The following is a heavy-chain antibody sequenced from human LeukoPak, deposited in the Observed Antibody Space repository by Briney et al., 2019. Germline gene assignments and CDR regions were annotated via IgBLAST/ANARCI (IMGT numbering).Heavy chain of an antibody. CDR1: GFTFSSYA. Sequence: GSLRLSCAASGFTFSSYAMSWVRQAPGKGLEWVSAISGSGGSTYYADSVKGRFTISRDNSKNTLYLQMNSLRAEDTAVYYCANIRFDWLLRYWGQGTLVTVSS. CDR3: ANIRFDWLLRY. D-gene: IGHD3-9*01. J-gene: IGHJ4*02. V-gene: IGHV3-23*01. CDR2: ISGSGGST.